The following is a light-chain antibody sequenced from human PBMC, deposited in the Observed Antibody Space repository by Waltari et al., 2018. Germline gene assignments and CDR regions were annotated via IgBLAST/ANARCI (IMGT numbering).Light chain of an antibody. CDR1: QCLLHSDGKTY. CDR2: VVS. J-gene: IGKJ5*01. CDR3: MQGIHLPT. V-gene: IGKV2-29*02. Sequence: DIVMTQTPLSLSVTPGQPASISCKPSQCLLHSDGKTYLYWYLQMPGQCPQLLIYVVSSPFSGVTVRFSGCGSGTDFTRKMSRVEAGDVGFYCGMQGIHLPTFGQGTRLEIK.